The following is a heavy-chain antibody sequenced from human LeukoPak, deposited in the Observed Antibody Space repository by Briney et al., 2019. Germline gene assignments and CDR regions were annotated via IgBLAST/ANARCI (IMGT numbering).Heavy chain of an antibody. Sequence: ASVKVSCKASGGTFSSYAISWVRQAPGQGLEWMGRIIPILGIANYAQKFQGRVTITADKSTGTAYMELSSLRSEDTAVYYCARLLNGTVFDYWGQGTLVTVSS. CDR2: IIPILGIA. CDR3: ARLLNGTVFDY. J-gene: IGHJ4*02. V-gene: IGHV1-69*04. D-gene: IGHD3/OR15-3a*01. CDR1: GGTFSSYA.